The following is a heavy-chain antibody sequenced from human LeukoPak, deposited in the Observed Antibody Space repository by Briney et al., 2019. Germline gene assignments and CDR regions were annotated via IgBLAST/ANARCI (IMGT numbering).Heavy chain of an antibody. CDR2: ISAYNGNT. CDR1: GYTFTSYG. Sequence: ASVKVSCKASGYTFTSYGISWVRQAPGQGLEWMGWISAYNGNTNYAQKLQGRVTMTTDTSTSTAYMELRSLRSEDTAVYYCARVGDFWSGYYDYYYYYGMDVWGQGTTVTVSS. J-gene: IGHJ6*02. CDR3: ARVGDFWSGYYDYYYYYGMDV. V-gene: IGHV1-18*01. D-gene: IGHD3-3*01.